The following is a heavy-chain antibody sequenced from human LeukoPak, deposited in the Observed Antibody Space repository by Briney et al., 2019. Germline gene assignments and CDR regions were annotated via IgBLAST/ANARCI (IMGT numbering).Heavy chain of an antibody. CDR3: ARGQYYDSWFGY. D-gene: IGHD3-22*01. CDR2: ISSSGSTI. J-gene: IGHJ4*02. CDR1: GFTYSSYE. Sequence: GESLRLSCAASGFTYSSYEMNWVRQAPGKGLEWVSYISSSGSTIYYADSVKGRFTISRDNAKNSLYLQMNSLRAEDTAVYYCARGQYYDSWFGYWGQGTLVTVSS. V-gene: IGHV3-48*03.